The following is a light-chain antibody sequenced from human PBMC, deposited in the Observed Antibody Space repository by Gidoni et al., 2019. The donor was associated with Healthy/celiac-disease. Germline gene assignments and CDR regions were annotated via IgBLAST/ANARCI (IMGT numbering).Light chain of an antibody. V-gene: IGLV4-69*01. J-gene: IGLJ3*02. CDR3: QTWGTGIRV. CDR2: VNSDGTH. Sequence: QLVLTQSPSASASLGASVKLTCTLSSGHSSYAIAWHQQQPEKGPRYLMKVNSDGTHNKGDGIPDRFSGSRSGAEHYLTSSSLKSEDEADYYCQTWGTGIRVFGGGTKLTVL. CDR1: SGHSSYA.